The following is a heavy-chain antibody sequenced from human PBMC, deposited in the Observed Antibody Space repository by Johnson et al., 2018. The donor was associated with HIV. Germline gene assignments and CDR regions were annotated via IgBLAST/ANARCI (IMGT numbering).Heavy chain of an antibody. V-gene: IGHV3-66*01. CDR1: GFTVSSNY. D-gene: IGHD2-21*01. J-gene: IGHJ3*02. Sequence: VQLVESGGGLVQPGGSLRLSCAASGFTVSSNYMSWVRQAPGKGLEWVSVIYSGGSTYYADSVKGRFTISRDNSKNTLYLQMGSLRAEDMAVYYCAKVGRIVVAIGNDAFDIWGQGTAVTVSS. CDR3: AKVGRIVVAIGNDAFDI. CDR2: IYSGGST.